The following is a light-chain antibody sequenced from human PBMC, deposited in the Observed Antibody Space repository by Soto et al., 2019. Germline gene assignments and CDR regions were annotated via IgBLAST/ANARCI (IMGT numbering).Light chain of an antibody. J-gene: IGKJ4*01. Sequence: DIVLTQSPGTLSLSPGQRATLSCRASQSLSSALAWYQQKPGQAPRLLISGASTRATGIPDRFSGSGSGTEFTLTISSLQSEDFAVYYCQEYNNWPALTFGGGTKVDIK. V-gene: IGKV3-15*01. CDR1: QSLSSA. CDR2: GAS. CDR3: QEYNNWPALT.